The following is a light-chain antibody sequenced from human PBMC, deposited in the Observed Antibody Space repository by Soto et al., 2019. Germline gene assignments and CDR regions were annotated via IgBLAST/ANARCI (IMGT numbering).Light chain of an antibody. J-gene: IGKJ1*01. Sequence: EIVMTQSPATLSVSPGERATLSCRASQSVSSNLAWYQQKPGQAPRLLIYGASTRATGIPARFSGSGSGTEFTLTISSLQSEDFAVYYCQQYNNWLGTFGQGTKVEIE. V-gene: IGKV3-15*01. CDR3: QQYNNWLGT. CDR1: QSVSSN. CDR2: GAS.